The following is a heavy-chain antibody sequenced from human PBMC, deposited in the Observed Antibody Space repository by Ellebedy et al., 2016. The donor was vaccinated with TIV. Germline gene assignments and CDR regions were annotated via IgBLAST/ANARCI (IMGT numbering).Heavy chain of an antibody. Sequence: PGGSLRLSCAASGFTFSYYGMHWVRQAPGKGLEWVALIGYDGSYEYYADSVKGRFTISRDNSQSTLYLQMDGLRAEDTATYYCAREAFYLDSSGYYMAYWGQGTLVTVSS. V-gene: IGHV3-33*01. J-gene: IGHJ4*02. CDR1: GFTFSYYG. D-gene: IGHD3-22*01. CDR3: AREAFYLDSSGYYMAY. CDR2: IGYDGSYE.